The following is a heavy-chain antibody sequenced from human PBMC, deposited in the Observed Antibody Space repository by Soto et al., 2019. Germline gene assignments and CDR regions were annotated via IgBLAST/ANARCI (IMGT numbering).Heavy chain of an antibody. CDR1: GFTFRSYW. Sequence: EVQLVESGGGLVKPGGSLRLSCAASGFTFRSYWMSWFRQAPGKGLEWVANIKQDGSEKYSVDSVKGRFTISRDNAKNSLYLQMNSLRAEDTAIYYCAKIRLLTTVDYWGQGTLVTVSS. J-gene: IGHJ4*02. CDR3: AKIRLLTTVDY. CDR2: IKQDGSEK. V-gene: IGHV3-7*03. D-gene: IGHD4-17*01.